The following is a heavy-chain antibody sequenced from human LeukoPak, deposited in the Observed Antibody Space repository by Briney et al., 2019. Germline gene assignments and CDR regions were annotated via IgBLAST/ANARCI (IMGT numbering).Heavy chain of an antibody. J-gene: IGHJ6*02. CDR3: ARDGYCSSTSCHGMDV. CDR1: GFTFSSYG. D-gene: IGHD2-2*03. CDR2: IWYDGSNK. V-gene: IGHV3-33*01. Sequence: GGSLRLSCAASGFTFSSYGMHWVRQAPGKGLEWVAVIWYDGSNKYYADSVKGRFTISRDNSKNTLYLQMNSLRAEDTAVYYCARDGYCSSTSCHGMDVWGQGTTVTVSS.